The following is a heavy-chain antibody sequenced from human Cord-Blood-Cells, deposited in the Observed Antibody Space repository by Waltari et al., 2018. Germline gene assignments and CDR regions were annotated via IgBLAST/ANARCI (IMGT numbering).Heavy chain of an antibody. CDR3: ARVIADAFDI. V-gene: IGHV3-53*01. Sequence: EVQLVEPGGGLLQPGGSLRLSGAASGFTVSSTYLSWVRQAPGKGLEWVSVIYSGGSTYYADSVKGRFTISRDNSKNTLYLQMNSLRAEDTAVYYCARVIADAFDIWGQGTMVTVSS. D-gene: IGHD2-21*01. J-gene: IGHJ3*02. CDR1: GFTVSSTY. CDR2: IYSGGST.